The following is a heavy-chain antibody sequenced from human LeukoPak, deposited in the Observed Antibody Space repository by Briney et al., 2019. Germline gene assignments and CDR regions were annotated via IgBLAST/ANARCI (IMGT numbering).Heavy chain of an antibody. CDR2: INHSGGT. V-gene: IGHV4-34*01. Sequence: PSETLSLTCAVYGGXFSGYFCSWIRQPPGKGLEWIGEINHSGGTNYNPSLKSRVTMSVDTSKNQFSLRLSSVTAADTAVYYCARITWDASEVEDFDVWGQGTLVTVSS. D-gene: IGHD1-14*01. J-gene: IGHJ3*01. CDR1: GGXFSGYF. CDR3: ARITWDASEVEDFDV.